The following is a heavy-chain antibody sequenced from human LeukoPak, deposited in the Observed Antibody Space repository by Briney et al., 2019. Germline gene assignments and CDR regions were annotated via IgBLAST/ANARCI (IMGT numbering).Heavy chain of an antibody. D-gene: IGHD2-2*01. CDR1: RFTFSSYW. CDR2: IQQDGSEK. CDR3: ARDARVVLDY. J-gene: IGHJ4*02. V-gene: IGHV3-7*01. Sequence: QPGGSLRLSCAASRFTFSSYWMSWVRQAPGKGLEWVANIQQDGSEKYSVDAVSGRCTISTHNAKNPLYLQMNTLRAEDTAVYYCARDARVVLDYWGQGTLVTVSS.